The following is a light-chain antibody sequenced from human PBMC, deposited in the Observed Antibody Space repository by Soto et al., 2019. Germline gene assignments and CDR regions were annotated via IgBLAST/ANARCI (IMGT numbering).Light chain of an antibody. CDR2: WAS. CDR3: QQYYNTPLT. J-gene: IGKJ4*01. Sequence: DIVMTQSPDSLAVSLGERATINCKSSQNLVYGSNNDSYLAWYHQRRGHRPKQLFYWASTRESGVPDRFSGSGSGTEFSLTISNLQDADVELYYCQQYYNTPLTFGGGTKVAIK. V-gene: IGKV4-1*01. CDR1: QNLVYGSNNDSY.